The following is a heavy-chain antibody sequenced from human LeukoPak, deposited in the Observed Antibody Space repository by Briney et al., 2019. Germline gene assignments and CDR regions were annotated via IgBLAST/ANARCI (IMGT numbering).Heavy chain of an antibody. V-gene: IGHV4-31*03. D-gene: IGHD6-19*01. CDR2: IYYSGST. CDR1: GGSISGGGYY. J-gene: IGHJ4*02. Sequence: SETLSLTCTVSGGSISGGGYYWSWIRQHPGKGLEWIGYIYYSGSTYYNPSLKSRVTISVDTSKNQFSLKLSSVTAADTAVYYCARGRGRAVAGKEIMLDYWGQGTLVTVSS. CDR3: ARGRGRAVAGKEIMLDY.